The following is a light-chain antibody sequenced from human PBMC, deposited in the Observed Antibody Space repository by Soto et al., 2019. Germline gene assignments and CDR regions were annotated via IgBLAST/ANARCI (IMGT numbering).Light chain of an antibody. V-gene: IGKV1-39*01. J-gene: IGKJ4*01. CDR1: QSISSY. CDR3: QQRYSTPFT. CDR2: AAS. Sequence: DIQMTQSPSSLSASVGDRVTITCRASQSISSYLNWYQQKPGKAPKLLIYAASSLQSGVSSRFSGSGAGTDVTLTISSLQPEDFATYYCQQRYSTPFTFGGGTKVEIK.